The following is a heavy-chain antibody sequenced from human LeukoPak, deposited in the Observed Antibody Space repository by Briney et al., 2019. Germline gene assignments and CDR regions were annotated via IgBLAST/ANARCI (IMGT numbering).Heavy chain of an antibody. D-gene: IGHD3-22*01. CDR2: IYHGGST. V-gene: IGHV4-38-2*01. CDR1: GYSISSGYY. J-gene: IGHJ4*02. Sequence: SETLSLTCAVSGYSISSGYYWGWIRQPPGKGLEWIGSIYHGGSTYYNPSLKSRVTISVDTSKNQFSLRLSSVTAADTAVYYCAVKPGYYYDSSGYYNWGQGTLVTVSS. CDR3: AVKPGYYYDSSGYYN.